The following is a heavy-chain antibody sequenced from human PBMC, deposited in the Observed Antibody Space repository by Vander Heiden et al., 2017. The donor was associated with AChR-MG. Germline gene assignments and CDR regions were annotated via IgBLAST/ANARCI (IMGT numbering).Heavy chain of an antibody. D-gene: IGHD3-9*01. CDR2: IYSGGST. J-gene: IGHJ4*01. V-gene: IGHV3-53*01. CDR3: AREDYDILTGYRN. CDR1: GFTVSSNY. Sequence: EVQLVESGGGLLQPGGSLRLSCPAPGFTVSSNYMSWVRQAPGKGLEWVSVIYSGGSTYYADAVKGRFTISRDNSKNTLYLQMNRLRAEDTAVYYCAREDYDILTGYRNWCHGTLVTVSS.